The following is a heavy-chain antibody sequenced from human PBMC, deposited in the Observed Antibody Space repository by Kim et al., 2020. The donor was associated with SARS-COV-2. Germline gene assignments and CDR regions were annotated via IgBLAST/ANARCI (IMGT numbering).Heavy chain of an antibody. V-gene: IGHV4-34*01. D-gene: IGHD3-10*01. CDR1: GGSFSGYY. Sequence: SETLSLTCAVYGGSFSGYYWSWIRQPPGKGLEWIGEINHSGSTNYNPSLKSRVTISVDTSKNQFSLKLSSVTAADTAVYYCARGPIRDQYYYGSGSPYYYYGMDVWGQGTTVTVSS. J-gene: IGHJ6*02. CDR3: ARGPIRDQYYYGSGSPYYYYGMDV. CDR2: INHSGST.